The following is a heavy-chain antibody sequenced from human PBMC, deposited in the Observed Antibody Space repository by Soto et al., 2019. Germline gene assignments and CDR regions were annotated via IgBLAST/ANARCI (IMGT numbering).Heavy chain of an antibody. CDR1: GLTFSDVR. Sequence: GGSLRLSCAGSGLTFSDVRMTWVRQAPGKGLEWIGRIQKKSDGGTTDYPVAVRGRFTISRDDLKNTLYLQLSSLKTEDTAVYYCATDYGWAFNIWGQGTMVTVSS. J-gene: IGHJ3*02. CDR3: ATDYGWAFNI. CDR2: IQKKSDGGTT. D-gene: IGHD4-17*01. V-gene: IGHV3-15*01.